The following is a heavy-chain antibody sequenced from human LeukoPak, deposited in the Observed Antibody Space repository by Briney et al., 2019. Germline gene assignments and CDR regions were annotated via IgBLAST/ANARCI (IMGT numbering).Heavy chain of an antibody. Sequence: SETLSLICTTSGVSISRFYWSWVRQPPGKGLEWIGNIYNGVPTFFNPSLKSRVTISADTPKRQFSLQLASVTAADTAVYYCVQTTGWPGFDYWGQGILVTVSS. J-gene: IGHJ4*02. CDR3: VQTTGWPGFDY. CDR2: IYNGVPT. V-gene: IGHV4-4*09. CDR1: GVSISRFY. D-gene: IGHD6-19*01.